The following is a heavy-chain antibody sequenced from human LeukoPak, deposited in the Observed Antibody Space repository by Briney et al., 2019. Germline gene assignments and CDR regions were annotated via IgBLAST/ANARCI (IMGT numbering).Heavy chain of an antibody. J-gene: IGHJ4*02. V-gene: IGHV4-34*01. CDR2: INHSGST. D-gene: IGHD6-13*01. Sequence: SETLSLTCAVYGGSFSGYYWSWLRQPPGKGLEWIGEINHSGSTNYNPSLKSRVTISVDTSKNQFSLKLSSVTAADTAVYYCARGKGLSSSWTDGNYFDYWGQGTLVTVSS. CDR1: GGSFSGYY. CDR3: ARGKGLSSSWTDGNYFDY.